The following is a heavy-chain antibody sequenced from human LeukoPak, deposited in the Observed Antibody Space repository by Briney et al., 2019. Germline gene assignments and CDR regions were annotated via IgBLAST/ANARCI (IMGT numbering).Heavy chain of an antibody. V-gene: IGHV1-2*02. CDR1: GYTFTGYY. D-gene: IGHD2-2*01. CDR3: ACRQFTSPWFDP. Sequence: ASVKVSCKASGYTFTGYYMHWVRQAPGQGLEWMGWINPNSGGTNYAQKFQGRVTMTRDTSISTAYMELSRLRSDDTAVYYCACRQFTSPWFDPWGQGTLVTVSS. J-gene: IGHJ5*02. CDR2: INPNSGGT.